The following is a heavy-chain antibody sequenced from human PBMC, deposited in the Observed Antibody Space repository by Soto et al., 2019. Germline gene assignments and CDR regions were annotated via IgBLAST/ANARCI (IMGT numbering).Heavy chain of an antibody. J-gene: IGHJ5*02. CDR2: IYHSGST. CDR1: GGSISSDDYY. V-gene: IGHV4-30-2*01. CDR3: ARDLADGDYVYGDKWFDP. Sequence: PSETLSLTCTVSGGSISSDDYYWNWIRQRPGKGPEWIGYIYHSGSTYYNPSLKGRVTISVDRSKNQFSLKLSSVTAADTAVYYCARDLADGDYVYGDKWFDPWGQGTLVTVSS. D-gene: IGHD4-17*01.